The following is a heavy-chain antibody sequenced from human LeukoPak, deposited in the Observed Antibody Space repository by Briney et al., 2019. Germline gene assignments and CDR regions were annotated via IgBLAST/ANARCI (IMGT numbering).Heavy chain of an antibody. CDR2: ISWNSGGI. Sequence: PGGSLRLSCAASGFTFDDYAMQWVRQAPGKGLEWVSGISWNSGGIGYADSVQGRFTISRDNAKNSLYLQMNSLRAEDTALYYCAKAKLGSYYYYTMDVWGQGTTVTVSS. CDR3: AKAKLGSYYYYTMDV. V-gene: IGHV3-9*01. CDR1: GFTFDDYA. J-gene: IGHJ6*02. D-gene: IGHD7-27*01.